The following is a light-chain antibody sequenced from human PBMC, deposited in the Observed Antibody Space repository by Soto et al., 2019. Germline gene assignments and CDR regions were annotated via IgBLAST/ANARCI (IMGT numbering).Light chain of an antibody. V-gene: IGKV3-20*01. CDR1: QSVSSNY. CDR3: QQYGSSPTWT. Sequence: EIVLTQSPGTLSLSPGERATLSCRASQSVSSNYLAWYQQKPGQAPRLLIYGVYSRATGIPDRFSGSGSGTDFTLTISRLEPEDSAVYYYQQYGSSPTWTFGQGTKVEIK. CDR2: GVY. J-gene: IGKJ1*01.